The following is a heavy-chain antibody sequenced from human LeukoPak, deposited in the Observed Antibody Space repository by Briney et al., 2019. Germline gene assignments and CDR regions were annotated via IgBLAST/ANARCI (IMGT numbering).Heavy chain of an antibody. CDR1: VPTFEDYA. D-gene: IGHD4-11*01. CDR3: AKGMDGSATNNPFDR. J-gene: IGHJ4*02. V-gene: IGHV3-9*01. Sequence: GGSLILSCTTSVPTFEDYAMHWVRQFPGKGLEWVSHISWNSHRIVYADSVRGRFTISRNNAKNSLYLQMNSLRSDDTAFYYCAKGMDGSATNNPFDRWGQGTLVTVSS. CDR2: ISWNSHRI.